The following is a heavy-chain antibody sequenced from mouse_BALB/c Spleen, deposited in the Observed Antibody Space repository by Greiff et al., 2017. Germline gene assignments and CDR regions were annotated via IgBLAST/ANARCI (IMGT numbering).Heavy chain of an antibody. J-gene: IGHJ4*01. Sequence: EVQRVESGGGLVKPGGSLKLSCAASGFTFSDYYMYWVRQTPEKRLEWVATISDGGSYTYYPDSVKGRFTISRDNAKNNLYLQMSSLKSEDTAMYYCARGPAAMDYWGQGTSVTVSS. V-gene: IGHV5-4*02. CDR1: GFTFSDYY. CDR2: ISDGGSYT. CDR3: ARGPAAMDY.